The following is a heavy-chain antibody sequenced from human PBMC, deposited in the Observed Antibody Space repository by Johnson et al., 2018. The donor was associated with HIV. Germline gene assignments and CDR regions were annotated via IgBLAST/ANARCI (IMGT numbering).Heavy chain of an antibody. V-gene: IGHV3-66*01. CDR3: ARGQRSSWDPFNAFDI. CDR1: GFTVSSNY. Sequence: EVQLVESGGGVVQPGRSLRLSCAASGFTVSSNYMSWVRQAPGKGLEWVSVIYSGGSTYYADSVKGRFTISRDNSRNTLYLQMNSLRAEDTAVYYCARGQRSSWDPFNAFDIWGQGTMVTVSS. J-gene: IGHJ3*02. CDR2: IYSGGST. D-gene: IGHD6-13*01.